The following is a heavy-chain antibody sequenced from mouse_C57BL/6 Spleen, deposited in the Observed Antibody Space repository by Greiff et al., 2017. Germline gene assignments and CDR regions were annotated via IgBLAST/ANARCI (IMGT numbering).Heavy chain of an antibody. V-gene: IGHV1-81*01. CDR3: AFYYGSSSFAY. Sequence: VQLQQSGAELARPGASVKLSCKASGYTFTSYGISWVKQRTGQGLEWIGEIYPRRGNTYYNEKFKGKATLTADKSSSTAYMELRSLTSEDSAVYFCAFYYGSSSFAYWGQGTLVTVSA. CDR1: GYTFTSYG. D-gene: IGHD1-1*01. J-gene: IGHJ3*01. CDR2: IYPRRGNT.